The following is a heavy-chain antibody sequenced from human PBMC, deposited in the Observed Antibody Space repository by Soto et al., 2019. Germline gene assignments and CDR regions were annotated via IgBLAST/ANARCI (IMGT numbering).Heavy chain of an antibody. V-gene: IGHV1-2*02. D-gene: IGHD6-19*01. CDR2: INPKTGGT. CDR1: ENTFSDYY. CDR3: TRSRYKSGWFQVYFDS. Sequence: ASVKVSCKASENTFSDYYMHWVRQAPGQGLEWMGWINPKTGGTNYIEKFKGRVTMTRDTSLSTAYMELTSLRSDDTAVFYCTRSRYKSGWFQVYFDSRGQGTLVTVSS. J-gene: IGHJ4*02.